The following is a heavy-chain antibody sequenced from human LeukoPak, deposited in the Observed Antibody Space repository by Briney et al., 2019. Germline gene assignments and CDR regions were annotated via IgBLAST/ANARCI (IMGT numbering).Heavy chain of an antibody. Sequence: GGSLRLSCTASGFTFSSLGMTWVRQAPGKGLEWVSTIRSNGDTTYNADSMKGRFTISRDNSKNTLYLELNSLRVEDTATFYCAKGQELDDGVFDSWGQGTMVTVSS. CDR1: GFTFSSLG. V-gene: IGHV3-23*01. CDR2: IRSNGDTT. CDR3: AKGQELDDGVFDS. J-gene: IGHJ4*02. D-gene: IGHD1-1*01.